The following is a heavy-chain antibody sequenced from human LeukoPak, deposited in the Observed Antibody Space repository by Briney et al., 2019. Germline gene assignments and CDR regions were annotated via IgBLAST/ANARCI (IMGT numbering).Heavy chain of an antibody. CDR1: GFTFSGSA. Sequence: GGSLRLSCAASGFTFSGSAMHWVRQASGKGLEWVGRIRSKANSYATAYAASVKGRFTISRDNSKNTAYLQMNSLKTEDTAVYYCTRRASTVDYWGQGTLVTVSS. V-gene: IGHV3-73*01. CDR2: IRSKANSYAT. CDR3: TRRASTVDY. J-gene: IGHJ4*02.